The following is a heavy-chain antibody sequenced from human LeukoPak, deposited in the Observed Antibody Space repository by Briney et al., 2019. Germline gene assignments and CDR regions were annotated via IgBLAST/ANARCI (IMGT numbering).Heavy chain of an antibody. CDR2: IYYSGST. Sequence: SETLSLTCTVSGGSISSYYWSWIRQPPGKGLEWTGYIYYSGSTNYNPSLKSRVTISVDTSKNQFSLKLSSVTAADTAVYYCARLNGDYDYWGQGTLVTVSS. CDR1: GGSISSYY. D-gene: IGHD4-17*01. CDR3: ARLNGDYDY. J-gene: IGHJ4*02. V-gene: IGHV4-59*08.